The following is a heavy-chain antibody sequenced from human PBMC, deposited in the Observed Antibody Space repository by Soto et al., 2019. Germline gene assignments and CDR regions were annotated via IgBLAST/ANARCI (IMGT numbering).Heavy chain of an antibody. V-gene: IGHV5-51*01. CDR1: GYTFTNYW. Sequence: EVKLEQSGAEVKKPGEALKISCQTSGYTFTNYWIGWVRHMPGRGLEWMGLIFPRDSDTRYNSSFEGQVTISSDRSIATAYLQWTSLKASDTAIYFCARLGSLLQPIDYWGQGTPGTVSS. D-gene: IGHD4-4*01. CDR2: IFPRDSDT. CDR3: ARLGSLLQPIDY. J-gene: IGHJ4*02.